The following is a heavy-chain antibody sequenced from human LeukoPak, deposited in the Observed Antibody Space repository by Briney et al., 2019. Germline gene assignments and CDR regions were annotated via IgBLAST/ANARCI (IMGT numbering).Heavy chain of an antibody. Sequence: GGSLRLSCAASGFTFSSYAMHWVRQAPGKGLEWVAVISYDGSNKYYADSVKGRFTISRDNSKNTLYLQMNSLRAEDTAVYYCARTWWQQTGDFDYWGQGTLVTVSS. V-gene: IGHV3-30-3*01. CDR1: GFTFSSYA. D-gene: IGHD2-15*01. CDR3: ARTWWQQTGDFDY. J-gene: IGHJ4*02. CDR2: ISYDGSNK.